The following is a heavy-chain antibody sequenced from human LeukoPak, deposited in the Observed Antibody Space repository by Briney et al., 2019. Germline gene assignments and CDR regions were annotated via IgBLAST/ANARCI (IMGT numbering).Heavy chain of an antibody. CDR2: IYSGGST. CDR1: GFTVSSNY. CDR3: ARDPGGPDYGVLFDY. D-gene: IGHD4-17*01. J-gene: IGHJ4*02. V-gene: IGHV3-53*01. Sequence: GGSLRLSCAASGFTVSSNYMSWVRQAPGKGLEWVSVIYSGGSTYCADSVKGRFTISRDNSKNTLYLQMNSLRAEDTAVYYCARDPGGPDYGVLFDYWGQGTLVTVSS.